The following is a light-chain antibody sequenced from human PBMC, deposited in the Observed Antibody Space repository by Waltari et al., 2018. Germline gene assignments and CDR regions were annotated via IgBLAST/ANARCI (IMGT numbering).Light chain of an antibody. CDR2: SAS. CDR3: QQYGTLPRT. CDR1: QSVSSNY. V-gene: IGKV3-20*01. Sequence: EIVLTQSPGTLSLSPGERATLSCRASQSVSSNYLAWHQQKPGQAPRLLIYSASSRATGIPDRFSGSGSGTDFTLTISRLEPEDFAVYFCQQYGTLPRTFGQGTRVEI. J-gene: IGKJ1*01.